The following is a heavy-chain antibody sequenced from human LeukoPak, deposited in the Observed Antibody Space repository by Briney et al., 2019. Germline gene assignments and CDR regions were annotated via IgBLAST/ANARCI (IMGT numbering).Heavy chain of an antibody. CDR1: GGSISSGSYY. Sequence: SETLSLTCTVSGGSISSGSYYWGWIRQPPGKGLEWIGSMFYSGSTYYNPSLKSRVTISVDTSKNQFSLKLSSVTAADTAVYYCARGHPYYDILTGYYTLPQRTYYFDYWGQGTLVTVSS. J-gene: IGHJ4*02. D-gene: IGHD3-9*01. CDR2: MFYSGST. CDR3: ARGHPYYDILTGYYTLPQRTYYFDY. V-gene: IGHV4-39*07.